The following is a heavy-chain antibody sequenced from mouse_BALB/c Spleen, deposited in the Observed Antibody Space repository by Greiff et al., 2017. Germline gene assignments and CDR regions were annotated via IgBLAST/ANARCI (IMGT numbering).Heavy chain of an antibody. Sequence: EVQRVESGGGLVQPGGSRKLSCAASGFTFSSFGMHWVRQAPEKGLEWVAYISSGSSTIYYADTVKGRFTISRDNPKNTLFLQMTSLRSEDTAMYYCARSASLLRLLAYWGQGTLVTVSA. CDR2: ISSGSSTI. CDR3: ARSASLLRLLAY. CDR1: GFTFSSFG. V-gene: IGHV5-17*02. J-gene: IGHJ3*01. D-gene: IGHD1-2*01.